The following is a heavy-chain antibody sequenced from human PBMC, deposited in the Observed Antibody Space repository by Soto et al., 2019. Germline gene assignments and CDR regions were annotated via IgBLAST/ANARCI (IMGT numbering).Heavy chain of an antibody. J-gene: IGHJ4*02. D-gene: IGHD1-1*01. Sequence: EVQVVESGGDLVEPGGSLRLSWVTSGFRFSSAWMSWVRQAPGKGLEWVARIKSTKDGGARDYAAPVNGRFSISRDDSKSTVYLQMNSLRVEDTALYYCVEGWNDFWGQGTLVTVSS. CDR2: IKSTKDGGAR. V-gene: IGHV3-15*01. CDR1: GFRFSSAW. CDR3: VEGWNDF.